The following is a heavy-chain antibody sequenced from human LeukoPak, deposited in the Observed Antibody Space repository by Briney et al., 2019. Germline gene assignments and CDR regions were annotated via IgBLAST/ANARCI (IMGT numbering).Heavy chain of an antibody. D-gene: IGHD2-8*01. CDR1: GFKFDDYG. CDR3: AREGIYCVNGVCYLDY. CDR2: ISWNGGDT. V-gene: IGHV3-20*04. Sequence: GGSLRLSCAASGFKFDDYGMSWVRQAPGKGLEWVSGISWNGGDTGYADSVKGRFTISRGNAKNSLFLQVNSLRADDTALYYCAREGIYCVNGVCYLDYWGQGTLVTVSS. J-gene: IGHJ4*02.